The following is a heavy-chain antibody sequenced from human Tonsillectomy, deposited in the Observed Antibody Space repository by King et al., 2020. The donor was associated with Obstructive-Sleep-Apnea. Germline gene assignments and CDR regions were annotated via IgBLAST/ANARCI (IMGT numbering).Heavy chain of an antibody. D-gene: IGHD1-7*01. CDR3: ATTNWNYGSEPEDY. CDR2: ISSDGGNK. CDR1: GFTFSTYA. J-gene: IGHJ4*02. V-gene: IGHV3-30*04. Sequence: VQLVESGGGVVQPGRSLRLACAVSGFTFSTYAMHWVRQAPGKGLEWVALISSDGGNKPYADSVKGRFTNSRDNSKNTLYLQMNSLRAEDTAVYYCATTNWNYGSEPEDYWGQGTLVTVSS.